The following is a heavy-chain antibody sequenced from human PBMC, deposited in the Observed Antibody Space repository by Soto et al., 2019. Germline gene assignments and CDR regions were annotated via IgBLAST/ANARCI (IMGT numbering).Heavy chain of an antibody. J-gene: IGHJ4*02. V-gene: IGHV4-4*02. Sequence: QVQLQESGPGLVKPSGTLSLTCAVSGASISSTNWWSWVRQAPGEGAEWIGEIYHSGATNYNPSLKSRVIISMDTSKNQLSLRLDSVTAADTAVYFCARHIAVPTTRGFDYWGQGTLVTVSS. CDR3: ARHIAVPTTRGFDY. CDR1: GASISSTNW. CDR2: IYHSGAT. D-gene: IGHD2-15*01.